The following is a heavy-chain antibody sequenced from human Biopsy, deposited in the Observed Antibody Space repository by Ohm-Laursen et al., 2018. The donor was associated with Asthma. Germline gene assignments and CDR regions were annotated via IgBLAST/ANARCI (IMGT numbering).Heavy chain of an antibody. CDR1: GDSIDSGDYS. Sequence: TLSLTCSVSGDSIDSGDYSWTWIRQHPGKGLEWIGYIYYSGSTYYNPSLKSRVSILIDTSKNQFSLRLSSVTAADTAVYYCARTTYGDDGFDPWGQGTLVTVSS. V-gene: IGHV4-31*02. CDR3: ARTTYGDDGFDP. J-gene: IGHJ5*02. CDR2: IYYSGST. D-gene: IGHD4-17*01.